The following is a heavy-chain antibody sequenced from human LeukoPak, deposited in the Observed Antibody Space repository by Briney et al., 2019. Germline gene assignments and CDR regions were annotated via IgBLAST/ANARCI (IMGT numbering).Heavy chain of an antibody. CDR3: ARWDIAAAAVKNWFDP. CDR1: GYSISSGYY. Sequence: SETLSLTCTVSGYSISSGYYWGWIRQPPGKGLEWIGSIYHSGSTYYNPSLKSRVTISVDTSKNQFSLKLSSVTAADTAVYYCARWDIAAAAVKNWFDPWGQGTLVTVSS. CDR2: IYHSGST. J-gene: IGHJ5*02. V-gene: IGHV4-38-2*02. D-gene: IGHD6-13*01.